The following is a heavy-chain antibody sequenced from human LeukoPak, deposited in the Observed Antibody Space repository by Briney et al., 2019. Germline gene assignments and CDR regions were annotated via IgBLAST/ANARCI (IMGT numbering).Heavy chain of an antibody. Sequence: SETLSLTCTVSGGSISSYYWSWIRQPPGKGQEWIGYIYYSGSTNYNPSLKSRVTISVDTSKNQFSLKLSSVTAADTAVYYCARDGDDWYFDLWGRGTLVTVSS. CDR3: ARDGDDWYFDL. CDR1: GGSISSYY. V-gene: IGHV4-59*01. CDR2: IYYSGST. J-gene: IGHJ2*01.